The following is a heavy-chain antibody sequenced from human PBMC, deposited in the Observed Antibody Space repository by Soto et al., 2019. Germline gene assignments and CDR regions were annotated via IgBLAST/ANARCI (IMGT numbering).Heavy chain of an antibody. CDR3: ASGQYSSSWYGVYYYYMDV. CDR1: GYTFTSYG. CDR2: INPYNGNT. J-gene: IGHJ6*03. D-gene: IGHD6-13*01. Sequence: ASVKVSCKASGYTFTSYGISWVRQAPGQGLEWMGWINPYNGNTNYAQKFQGRVTMTRNTSISTAYMELSSLRSEDTAVYYCASGQYSSSWYGVYYYYMDVWGKGTTVTVSS. V-gene: IGHV1-18*01.